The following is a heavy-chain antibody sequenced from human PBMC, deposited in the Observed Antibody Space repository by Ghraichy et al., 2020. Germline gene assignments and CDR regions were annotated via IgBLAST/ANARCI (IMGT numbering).Heavy chain of an antibody. CDR2: IKRDGSDD. V-gene: IGHV3-7*01. CDR3: ARDMTYCSVGVCYDRFDH. J-gene: IGHJ4*02. CDR1: GFTFGGYG. Sequence: SLRLPCAASGFTFGGYGMTWVRQAPGKGLEWVANIKRDGSDDYYVDSVKGRFTISRDNAKNSVYLQMNSLRTEDTAVYYCARDMTYCSVGVCYDRFDHWGQGTLVTVSS. D-gene: IGHD2-8*02.